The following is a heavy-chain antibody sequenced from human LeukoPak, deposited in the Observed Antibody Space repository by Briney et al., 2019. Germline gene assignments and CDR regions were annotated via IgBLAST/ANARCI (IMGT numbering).Heavy chain of an antibody. Sequence: PGRSLRLSCAASGFTFSSYGMHWVRQAPGKGLEWVAVIWYDGSNKYYADPVKGRFTISRDNSKNPLYLQMNSLRAEDTAVYYCAKGGNSGYDYFDYWGQGTLVTVSS. CDR1: GFTFSSYG. CDR3: AKGGNSGYDYFDY. CDR2: IWYDGSNK. J-gene: IGHJ4*02. D-gene: IGHD5-12*01. V-gene: IGHV3-33*03.